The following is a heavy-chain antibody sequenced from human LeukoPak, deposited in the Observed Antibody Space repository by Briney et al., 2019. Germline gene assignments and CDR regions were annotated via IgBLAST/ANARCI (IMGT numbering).Heavy chain of an antibody. V-gene: IGHV4-39*07. CDR3: ATDSGGYDAFDI. CDR2: LYYSGSSYYSGNT. CDR1: GGSIGSSTYY. Sequence: SETLSLTCTVSGGSIGSSTYYWGWIRQPPGKGLEWIGSLYYSGSSYYSGNTYYNPSLKSRVTISVVTSKNQLSLKLRSVTAADTAVYYCATDSGGYDAFDIWGQGTMVTVSS. D-gene: IGHD3-22*01. J-gene: IGHJ3*02.